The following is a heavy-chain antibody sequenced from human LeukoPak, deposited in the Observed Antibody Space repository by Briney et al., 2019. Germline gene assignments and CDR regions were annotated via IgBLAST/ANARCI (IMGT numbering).Heavy chain of an antibody. J-gene: IGHJ4*02. CDR2: IRRRAYGGAA. V-gene: IGHV3-49*04. CDR3: SRNGLVDFDY. Sequence: SGGSLGLSCTTSGFAFDDFAMSWVRQPAGKGLEWVGFIRRRAYGGAAEYAASVKGRFIISRDDSKGIAYLQMNSLKTEDTAVYYCSRNGLVDFDYWGQGSRVIVSP. CDR1: GFAFDDFA.